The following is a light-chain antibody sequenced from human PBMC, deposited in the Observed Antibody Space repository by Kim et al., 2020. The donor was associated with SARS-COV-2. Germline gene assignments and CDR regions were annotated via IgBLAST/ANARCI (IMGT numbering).Light chain of an antibody. CDR3: QQRSNWPT. J-gene: IGKJ2*01. Sequence: LSLSPGERATLSCRASQSVSSYLAWYQQKPGQAPRLLIYDASNRVTGIPARFSGSGSGTDFTLTISSLEPEDFAVYFCQQRSNWPTFGQGTKLEI. CDR2: DAS. CDR1: QSVSSY. V-gene: IGKV3-11*01.